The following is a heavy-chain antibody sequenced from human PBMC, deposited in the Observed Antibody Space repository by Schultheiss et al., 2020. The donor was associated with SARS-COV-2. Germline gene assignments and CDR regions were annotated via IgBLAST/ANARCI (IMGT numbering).Heavy chain of an antibody. J-gene: IGHJ6*02. CDR2: INPNSGGT. CDR1: GYTFTSYG. D-gene: IGHD4-17*01. CDR3: ARSPYYGDYEGGYYYGMDV. Sequence: ASVKVSCKASGYTFTSYGISWVRQAPGQGLEWMGWINPNSGGTNYAQKFQGWVTMTRDTSISTAYMELSRLRSDDTAVYYCARSPYYGDYEGGYYYGMDVWGQGTTVTVSS. V-gene: IGHV1-2*04.